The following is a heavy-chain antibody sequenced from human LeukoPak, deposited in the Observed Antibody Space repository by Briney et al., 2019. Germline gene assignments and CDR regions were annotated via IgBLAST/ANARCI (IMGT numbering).Heavy chain of an antibody. V-gene: IGHV1-69*04. D-gene: IGHD3-22*01. CDR3: ASLTWYYDSSGYYLGPFDY. CDR2: IIPILGIA. CDR1: GGTFSSYA. J-gene: IGHJ4*02. Sequence: GASVKVSCKASGGTFSSYAISWVRQAPGQGLEWMGRIIPILGIANYAQKFQGRVTITADKSTSTAYMELSSLRSEDTAVYYCASLTWYYDSSGYYLGPFDYWGQGTPVTVSS.